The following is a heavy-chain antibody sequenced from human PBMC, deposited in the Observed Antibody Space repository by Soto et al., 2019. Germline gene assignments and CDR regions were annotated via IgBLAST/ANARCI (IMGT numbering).Heavy chain of an antibody. D-gene: IGHD3-3*01. V-gene: IGHV1-18*01. Sequence: ASVKVSCKASGYTFTSYGISWVRQAPGQGPEWMGWISAYNGNTNYAQKLQGRVTMTTDTSTSTAYMELRSLRSDDTAVYYCARGNLRFLEWLFQGAFDYWGQGTLVTVSS. J-gene: IGHJ4*02. CDR3: ARGNLRFLEWLFQGAFDY. CDR1: GYTFTSYG. CDR2: ISAYNGNT.